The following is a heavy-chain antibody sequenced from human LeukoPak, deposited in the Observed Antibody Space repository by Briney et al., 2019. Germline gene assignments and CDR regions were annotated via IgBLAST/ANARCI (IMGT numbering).Heavy chain of an antibody. CDR2: ISSGSSAI. J-gene: IGHJ1*01. CDR3: ARDSSGWDSSFPH. D-gene: IGHD6-19*01. V-gene: IGHV3-21*01. CDR1: GFTFTTYS. Sequence: GGSLRLSCEASGFTFTTYSMTWVRQAPGKGLEWVSIISSGSSAIFSADALKGRFTISRDDAKNLLYLDMNSLRAEDTAVYYCARDSSGWDSSFPHWGQGTLVTVSS.